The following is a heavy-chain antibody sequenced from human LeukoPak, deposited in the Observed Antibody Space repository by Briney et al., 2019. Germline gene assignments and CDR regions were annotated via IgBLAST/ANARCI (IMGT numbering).Heavy chain of an antibody. D-gene: IGHD5-12*01. Sequence: SETLSLTCTVSGGSISSYYWSWIRQPPGKGLEWIGYIYYSGSTNYNPSLKSRVTISVGTSKNQFSLKLSSVTAADTAVYYCAGEAGGGYARAFDIWGQGTMVTVSS. CDR3: AGEAGGGYARAFDI. V-gene: IGHV4-59*12. J-gene: IGHJ3*02. CDR1: GGSISSYY. CDR2: IYYSGST.